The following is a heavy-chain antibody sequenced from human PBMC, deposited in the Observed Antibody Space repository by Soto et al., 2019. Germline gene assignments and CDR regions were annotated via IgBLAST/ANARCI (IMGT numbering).Heavy chain of an antibody. J-gene: IGHJ5*02. V-gene: IGHV4-39*01. CDR3: ARAAEFLEWLFREGGNWFDP. CDR1: GGSISSSSYY. D-gene: IGHD3-3*01. CDR2: IYYSGST. Sequence: QLQLQESGPGLVKPSETLSLTCTVSGGSISSSSYYWGWIRQPPGKGLEWIGSIYYSGSTYYNPSLKSRVTISVDTSKNPFSLKRSSVTAADTAVYYCARAAEFLEWLFREGGNWFDPWGQGTLVTVSS.